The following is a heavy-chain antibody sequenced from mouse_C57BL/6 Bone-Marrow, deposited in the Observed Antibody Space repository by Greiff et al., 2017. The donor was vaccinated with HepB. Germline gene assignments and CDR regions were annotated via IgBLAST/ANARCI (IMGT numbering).Heavy chain of an antibody. J-gene: IGHJ4*01. D-gene: IGHD2-5*01. Sequence: QVQLKQSGPGLVQPSQSLSITCTVSGFSLTSYGVHWVRQSPGKGLEWLGVIWRGGSTDYNADFMSRLSITKDNSKSHVFFKMNSLQADDTAIYYCAKRGSNWAMDYWGQGTSVTVSS. CDR2: IWRGGST. V-gene: IGHV2-5*01. CDR3: AKRGSNWAMDY. CDR1: GFSLTSYG.